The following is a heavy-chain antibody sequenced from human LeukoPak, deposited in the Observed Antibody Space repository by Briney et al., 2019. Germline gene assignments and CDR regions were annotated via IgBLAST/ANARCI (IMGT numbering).Heavy chain of an antibody. J-gene: IGHJ4*02. CDR1: GFTFSSYG. CDR2: IWYDGSNK. CDR3: ARDLLYGSGSPFDY. D-gene: IGHD3-10*01. Sequence: PGGSLRLSCAASGFTFSSYGMHWVRQAPGKGLEWVAVIWYDGSNKYYADSVKGRFTISRDNSKNTLYLQMNSQRAEDTAVYYCARDLLYGSGSPFDYWGQGTLVTVSS. V-gene: IGHV3-33*01.